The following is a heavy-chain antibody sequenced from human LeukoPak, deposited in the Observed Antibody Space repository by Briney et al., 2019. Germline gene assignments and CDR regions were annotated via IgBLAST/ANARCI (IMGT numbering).Heavy chain of an antibody. CDR2: ISGSGGST. CDR3: ATPSSGWYP. Sequence: GGSPRLSCAASGLTFSSYAMSWVRQVAGKGLEWVSAISGSGGSTYYADSVKGRFTISRDNSKNTLYLQMNSLRVEDTAVYYCATPSSGWYPWGQGTLVTVSS. CDR1: GLTFSSYA. J-gene: IGHJ5*02. V-gene: IGHV3-23*01. D-gene: IGHD6-19*01.